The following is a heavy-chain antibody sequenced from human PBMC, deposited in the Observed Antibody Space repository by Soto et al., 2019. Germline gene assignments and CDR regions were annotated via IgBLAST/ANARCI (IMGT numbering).Heavy chain of an antibody. D-gene: IGHD4-17*01. CDR2: ILPIFGTA. Sequence: QVQLVQSGAEVKKPGSSMKVSCKASGGTFSTSSINWVRQAPGQRPEWMGNILPIFGTADYAQKFQDRVTITADKSANTAYMGLRSVFYEDTAVNYCGGGHGYGGNPDAFDIWGHGTVFTVFS. CDR1: GGTFSTSS. V-gene: IGHV1-69*14. J-gene: IGHJ3*02. CDR3: GGGHGYGGNPDAFDI.